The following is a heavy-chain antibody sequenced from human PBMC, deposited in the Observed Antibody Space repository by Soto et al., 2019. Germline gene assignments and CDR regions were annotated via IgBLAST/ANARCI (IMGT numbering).Heavy chain of an antibody. J-gene: IGHJ5*02. Sequence: QVQLVQSGAEVKKPGSSVNVSCKTSGGTFGNSAVTWVRQAPGQGLEWLGGIVPMFGTANYAQKFQGRVTTTADELTITAYMELNSLKTDDPAVYYCARDGDPQSAFWSGPLGGGRFDPWGQGTLVTVSS. CDR3: ARDGDPQSAFWSGPLGGGRFDP. CDR1: GGTFGNSA. CDR2: IVPMFGTA. D-gene: IGHD3-3*01. V-gene: IGHV1-69*12.